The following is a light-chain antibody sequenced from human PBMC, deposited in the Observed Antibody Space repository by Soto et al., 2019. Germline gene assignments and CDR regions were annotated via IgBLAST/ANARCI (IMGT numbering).Light chain of an antibody. CDR2: AAS. V-gene: IGKV1-39*01. Sequence: DIQMTQSHSSLSASVGDRFTITCRASQGISTYLNWYQQKPGKAPKLLIYAASSLQSGVPSRFSGSGSETDFTLTISSLQPEDFATYSCQQSYSTTWTFGQGTKVDIK. J-gene: IGKJ1*01. CDR3: QQSYSTTWT. CDR1: QGISTY.